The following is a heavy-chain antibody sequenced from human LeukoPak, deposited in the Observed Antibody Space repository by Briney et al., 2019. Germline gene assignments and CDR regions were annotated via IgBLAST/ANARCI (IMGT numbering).Heavy chain of an antibody. CDR3: ARFTFWGYGSGSYYPNDAFDI. CDR1: GYSMSSGYY. Sequence: PSETLSLTCAVSGYSMSSGYYWGWIRQPTGKGLEGIGTIYHCGSTYHNPSLKSRLTISVDTSKNQFSLKLSSVTAADTAVYYCARFTFWGYGSGSYYPNDAFDIWGQGTMVTVSS. V-gene: IGHV4-38-2*01. J-gene: IGHJ3*02. CDR2: IYHCGST. D-gene: IGHD3-10*01.